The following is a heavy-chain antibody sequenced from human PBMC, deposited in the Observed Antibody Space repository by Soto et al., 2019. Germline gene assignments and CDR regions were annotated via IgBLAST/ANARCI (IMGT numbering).Heavy chain of an antibody. CDR1: GYSFTDYH. Sequence: ASVKVSCKASGYSFTDYHIHWVRQAPGQGLEWLGRINPKSGGTSTAQKFQGWVTMTRDRSISTVYMELTRLRSADTAVYFCARGHSTDCSNGVCSFFYNHEMDVGGQGTTVTVSS. CDR2: INPKSGGT. CDR3: ARGHSTDCSNGVCSFFYNHEMDV. D-gene: IGHD2-8*01. J-gene: IGHJ6*02. V-gene: IGHV1-2*04.